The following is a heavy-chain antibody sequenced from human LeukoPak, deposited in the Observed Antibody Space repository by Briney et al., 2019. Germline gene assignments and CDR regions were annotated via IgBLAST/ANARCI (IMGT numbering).Heavy chain of an antibody. CDR3: ARRLLVVIPLYDAFDI. J-gene: IGHJ3*02. D-gene: IGHD3-22*01. CDR2: IYYSGST. V-gene: IGHV4-39*07. Sequence: PSETLSLTCTVSGGSISSDNYYWGWIRQPPGKGLEFIGSIYYSGSTYYNPSLKSRVTISVDTSKNQFSLKLSSVTAADTAVYYCARRLLVVIPLYDAFDIWGQGTMVTASS. CDR1: GGSISSDNYY.